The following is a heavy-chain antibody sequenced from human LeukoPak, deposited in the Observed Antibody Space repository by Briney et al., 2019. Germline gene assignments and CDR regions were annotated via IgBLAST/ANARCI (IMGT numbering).Heavy chain of an antibody. V-gene: IGHV4-59*01. D-gene: IGHD3-22*01. CDR2: IYYSGST. CDR1: GGSISSDY. Sequence: SETLALTCNVSGGSISSDYWTWIRQPPGKGLELIGNIYYSGSTNYNPSLKSRVTISVDTSKNQFSLKLNAVTAADTAVYYCARRRDYYDSRGYYAFDIWGHGTMVTVSS. CDR3: ARRRDYYDSRGYYAFDI. J-gene: IGHJ3*02.